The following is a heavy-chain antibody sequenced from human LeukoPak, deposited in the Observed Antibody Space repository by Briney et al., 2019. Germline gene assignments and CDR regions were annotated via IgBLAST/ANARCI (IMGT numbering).Heavy chain of an antibody. D-gene: IGHD3-22*01. CDR1: GFTFSSYA. CDR2: ISGSGDVT. CDR3: ASLDYFDSSDYGDY. J-gene: IGHJ4*02. Sequence: GGSLRLSCAASGFTFSSYAMTWVRQAPGKGLEWISGISGSGDVTYYADSVKGRFTISRDNSKNTLYLQMNSLRAEDTALYYCASLDYFDSSDYGDYWGQGTLVTVSS. V-gene: IGHV3-23*01.